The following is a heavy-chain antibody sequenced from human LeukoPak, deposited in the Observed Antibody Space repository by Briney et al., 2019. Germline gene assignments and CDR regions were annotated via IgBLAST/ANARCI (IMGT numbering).Heavy chain of an antibody. CDR2: MYPSGST. J-gene: IGHJ4*02. CDR1: GGYIIEYY. V-gene: IGHV4-59*08. CDR3: ARQYTGFCIGGPCPFYFDY. Sequence: SETLSLTGTGSGGYIIEYYWSWIRQPPGKGLEWIAYMYPSGSTNYNPSLKSRVTISVDTPKNQFSLKLSSVTAVDTALYYGARQYTGFCIGGPCPFYFDYWGQGTLVTISS. D-gene: IGHD2-15*01.